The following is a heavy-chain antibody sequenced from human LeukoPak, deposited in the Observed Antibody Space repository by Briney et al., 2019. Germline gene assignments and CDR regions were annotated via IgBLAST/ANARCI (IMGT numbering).Heavy chain of an antibody. CDR3: AKDGVVRGLGPYYFDS. CDR1: GFIVSTNY. J-gene: IGHJ4*02. V-gene: IGHV3-66*01. D-gene: IGHD3-10*01. Sequence: GGSLRLSCAVSGFIVSTNYMSWVRQAPGKGLEWVSVLYSGGTTYYADSVKGRFTISRDNSKNTLYLQMNSLRAEDTAVYYCAKDGVVRGLGPYYFDSWGQGSLVTVSS. CDR2: LYSGGTT.